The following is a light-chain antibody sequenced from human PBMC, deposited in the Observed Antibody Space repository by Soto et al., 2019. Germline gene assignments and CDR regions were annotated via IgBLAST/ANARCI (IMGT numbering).Light chain of an antibody. J-gene: IGKJ5*01. Sequence: DISMTQSPFSMSESVGARVTMSCRASQSISSYVNWYQQKPGKAHKLLIYAAYTLQSGVPSRFSGSGSGTDFTLTISSLKPEDFATYYCQQHKSYPITFGQGTRLDIK. V-gene: IGKV1-39*01. CDR1: QSISSY. CDR3: QQHKSYPIT. CDR2: AAY.